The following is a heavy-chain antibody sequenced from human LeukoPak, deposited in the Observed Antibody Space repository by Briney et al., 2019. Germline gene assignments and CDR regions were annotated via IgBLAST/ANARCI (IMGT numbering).Heavy chain of an antibody. CDR3: ARGDRDPSRPDY. D-gene: IGHD1-26*01. Sequence: KPSETLSLTCTVSGGSISTYYWSWIRQTPGKGLEWIGYVYYTGSTNSNPSLKSRVTISADTSKNQVSLKPTSVTAADTAVYYCARGDRDPSRPDYWGQGTLVTVSS. CDR2: VYYTGST. V-gene: IGHV4-59*01. J-gene: IGHJ4*02. CDR1: GGSISTYY.